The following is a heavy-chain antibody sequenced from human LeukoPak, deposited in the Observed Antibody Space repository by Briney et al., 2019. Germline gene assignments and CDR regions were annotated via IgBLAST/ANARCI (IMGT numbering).Heavy chain of an antibody. V-gene: IGHV4-39*01. J-gene: IGHJ4*02. CDR3: ARHLSGYSREFDY. D-gene: IGHD3-22*01. CDR2: IYYSGST. Sequence: RPSETLSLTCAVSGGSISSGGYSWSWIRQPPGKGLEWIGSIYYSGSTYYNPSLKSRVTISVDTSKNQFSLKLSSVTAADTAVYYCARHLSGYSREFDYWGQGTLVTVSS. CDR1: GGSISSGGYS.